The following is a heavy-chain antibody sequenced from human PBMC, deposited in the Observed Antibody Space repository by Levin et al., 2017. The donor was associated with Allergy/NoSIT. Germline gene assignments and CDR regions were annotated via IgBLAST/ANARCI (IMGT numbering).Heavy chain of an antibody. CDR2: ISSTSNTI. CDR1: GFTFSPYT. D-gene: IGHD3-16*01. Sequence: GGSLRLSCVASGFTFSPYTMNWVRQAPGKGLEWISYISSTSNTIYYADSVKGRFTVSRDNAKNSLYLQMNSLRDEDTAVYYCTRGRGFGGLVVYSDYWGQGTLVTVSS. CDR3: TRGRGFGGLVVYSDY. V-gene: IGHV3-48*02. J-gene: IGHJ4*02.